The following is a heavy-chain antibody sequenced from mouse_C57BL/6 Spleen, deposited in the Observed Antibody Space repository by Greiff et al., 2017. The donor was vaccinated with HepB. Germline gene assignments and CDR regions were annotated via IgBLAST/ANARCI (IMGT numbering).Heavy chain of an antibody. J-gene: IGHJ2*01. CDR2: INPGSGGT. CDR3: ARSGLLPFFDY. Sequence: QLQQSGAELVRPGTSVKVSCKASGYAFTNYLIEWVKQRPGQGLEWIGVINPGSGGTNYNEKFKGKATLTADKSSSTAYMQLSSLTSEDSAVYFCARSGLLPFFDYWGQGTTLTVSS. V-gene: IGHV1-54*01. D-gene: IGHD2-3*01. CDR1: GYAFTNYL.